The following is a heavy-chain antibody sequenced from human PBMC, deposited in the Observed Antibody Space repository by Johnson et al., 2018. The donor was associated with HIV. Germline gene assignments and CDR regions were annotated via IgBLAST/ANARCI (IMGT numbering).Heavy chain of an antibody. J-gene: IGHJ3*02. V-gene: IGHV3-33*06. CDR3: AKDLSGYSYGYGAFDI. CDR1: GFTFSSYG. CDR2: IWYDGSNK. Sequence: QVQLVESGGGVVQPGRSLRLSCAASGFTFSSYGMHWVRQAPGKGLEWVAVIWYDGSNKYYADSVKGRFTISRDNSKNTLYLQMNSLSAEDTAVYYWAKDLSGYSYGYGAFDIWGQGTMVTVSS. D-gene: IGHD5-18*01.